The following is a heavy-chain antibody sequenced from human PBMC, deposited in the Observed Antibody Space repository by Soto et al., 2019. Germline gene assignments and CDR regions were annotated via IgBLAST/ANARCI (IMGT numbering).Heavy chain of an antibody. CDR2: IYYSGST. Sequence: SETLSLTCIVSGGSISRYYWSWIRQPPGKGLEWIGYIYYSGSTNYNPSLKSRVTISVDTSKNQFSLKLSSVTAADTAVYYCARVLSHSRWKYYFDYWGQGTLVTVSS. CDR3: ARVLSHSRWKYYFDY. V-gene: IGHV4-59*01. D-gene: IGHD1-1*01. CDR1: GGSISRYY. J-gene: IGHJ4*02.